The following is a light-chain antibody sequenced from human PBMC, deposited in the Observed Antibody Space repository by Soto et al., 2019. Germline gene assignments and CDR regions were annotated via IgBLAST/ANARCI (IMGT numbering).Light chain of an antibody. CDR2: ATD. Sequence: DIQMTQSPSSLSASVGDRVTITCRASQTITNYLNWYQQQSGKAPKLLIYATDTLQSGVPSRFSGSGSGTAYTLTISSLQPEDFATYYCQQSYNTPQTFGQGTKVDLK. CDR1: QTITNY. J-gene: IGKJ1*01. CDR3: QQSYNTPQT. V-gene: IGKV1-39*01.